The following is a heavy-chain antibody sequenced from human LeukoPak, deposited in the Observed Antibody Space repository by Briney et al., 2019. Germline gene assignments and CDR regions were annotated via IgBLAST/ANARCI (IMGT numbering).Heavy chain of an antibody. CDR1: GYTFTFYD. V-gene: IGHV1-8*03. Sequence: ASVKLSCKASGYTFTFYDIQWVRQAAGRGLEWMGWMNPHSGNTGYAQKFLGRITLTRNTSTSMAYMELTSLKSEDTAVYYCARGRRDVFDIWGQGTTVTVS. CDR3: ARGRRDVFDI. J-gene: IGHJ3*02. CDR2: MNPHSGNT.